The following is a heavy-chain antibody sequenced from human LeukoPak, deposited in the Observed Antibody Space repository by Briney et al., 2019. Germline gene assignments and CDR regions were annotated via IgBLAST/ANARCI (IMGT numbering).Heavy chain of an antibody. CDR1: GGSISSYY. Sequence: SETLSLTCTVSGGSISSYYWSWIRQPPGKGLEWIGYIYYSGSTNYNPSLKSRVTISVDTSKNQFSLKLSSVTAADTAVYYCARIRPVDYYYGMDVWGQGTTVTVSS. D-gene: IGHD2-21*01. CDR2: IYYSGST. V-gene: IGHV4-59*08. J-gene: IGHJ6*02. CDR3: ARIRPVDYYYGMDV.